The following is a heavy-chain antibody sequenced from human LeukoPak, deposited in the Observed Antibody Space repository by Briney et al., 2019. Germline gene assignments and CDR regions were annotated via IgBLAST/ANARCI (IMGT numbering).Heavy chain of an antibody. Sequence: SETLSLTCAVSGGSISSSNWWSWVRQPPGKGLEGIGEIYHSGSTNYNPSLKGRVTISVDKSKNQFSLKLSSVTAAHTAVYYCVCRAASYYFDYWGQGTLVTVSS. D-gene: IGHD6-13*01. CDR1: GGSISSSNW. J-gene: IGHJ4*02. V-gene: IGHV4-4*02. CDR2: IYHSGST. CDR3: VCRAASYYFDY.